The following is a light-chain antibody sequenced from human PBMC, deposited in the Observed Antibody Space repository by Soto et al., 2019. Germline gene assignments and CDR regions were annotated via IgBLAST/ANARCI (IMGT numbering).Light chain of an antibody. CDR2: KAS. V-gene: IGKV1-5*03. Sequence: DIQMTQSPSTLSGSVGDRVTLTFRASQTISSWLAWYKQKPGKAPKXXSYKASTLKSGVPSRFRGSGSGTEFTLTISSLKPDDFATYYCQHYNSYSEAFGQGTKVEIK. CDR1: QTISSW. J-gene: IGKJ1*01. CDR3: QHYNSYSEA.